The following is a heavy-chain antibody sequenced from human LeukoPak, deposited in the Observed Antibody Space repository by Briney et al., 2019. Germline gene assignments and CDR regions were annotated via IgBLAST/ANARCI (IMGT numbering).Heavy chain of an antibody. CDR1: GYTFNAYY. CDR3: ASEAFCASGNCYLQRVAS. CDR2: IDPETGNT. D-gene: IGHD3-22*01. Sequence: GASVKVSCKPSGYTFNAYYMHWVRQAPGQGLEWVGWIDPETGNTRYAQKFQGRVTITRDTPIGTVYMELSSLKSDDTAVYYCASEAFCASGNCYLQRVASWGPGTLVTVSS. J-gene: IGHJ4*02. V-gene: IGHV1-2*02.